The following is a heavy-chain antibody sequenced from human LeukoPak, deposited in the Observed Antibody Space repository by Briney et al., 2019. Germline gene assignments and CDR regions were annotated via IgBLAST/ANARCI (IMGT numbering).Heavy chain of an antibody. CDR1: GFTFSDYN. CDR2: ISSSTVYT. D-gene: IGHD3-22*01. Sequence: GGSLRLSCAASGFTFSDYNMNWVRQAPGKGLEWVSSISSSTVYTYYGDSVKGRFTISRDNSKNTLYLQMNSLRAEDTAVYYCATDYYDSSGYYPYYFDYWGQGTLVTVSS. J-gene: IGHJ4*02. CDR3: ATDYYDSSGYYPYYFDY. V-gene: IGHV3-21*01.